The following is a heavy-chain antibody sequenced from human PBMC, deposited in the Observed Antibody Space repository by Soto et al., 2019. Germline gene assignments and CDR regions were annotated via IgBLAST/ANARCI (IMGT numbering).Heavy chain of an antibody. CDR3: ARGYDAGCHFGY. CDR1: GFTFSRDE. Sequence: EVQLVESGGGLVQPGGSLRLSCEASGFTFSRDEMNWVRHAPGKGLEWIAYIQNHGYSTHYADSVKGRFTISRDNAKNTLYLQMSSLTAEDTAIYYCARGYDAGCHFGYWGQGVLVTVSS. V-gene: IGHV3-48*03. D-gene: IGHD1-20*01. CDR2: IQNHGYST. J-gene: IGHJ4*02.